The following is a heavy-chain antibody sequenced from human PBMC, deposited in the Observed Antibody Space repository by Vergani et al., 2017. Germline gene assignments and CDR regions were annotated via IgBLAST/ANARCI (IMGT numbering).Heavy chain of an antibody. CDR3: ARDTSIAVAGIWSFNDY. V-gene: IGHV1-46*01. Sequence: QVQLVQSGAEVKKPGASVKVSCKASGYTFTSYYMHWVRQAPGQGLEWMGIINPSGGSTSYAQKFQGRVTMTRDTSTSTVYMELSSLRSEDTAVYYCARDTSIAVAGIWSFNDYWGQGTLVTVSS. CDR2: INPSGGST. CDR1: GYTFTSYY. J-gene: IGHJ4*02. D-gene: IGHD6-19*01.